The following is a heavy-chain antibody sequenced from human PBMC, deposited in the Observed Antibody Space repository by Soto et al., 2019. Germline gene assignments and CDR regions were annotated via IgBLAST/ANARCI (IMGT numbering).Heavy chain of an antibody. J-gene: IGHJ4*02. V-gene: IGHV4-59*12. CDR3: ARTGSAYALYAH. CDR2: IYYSGST. D-gene: IGHD5-12*01. CDR1: GGSMNTYY. Sequence: PSETLSLTCTVSGGSMNTYYWGLFRQPPGKGLEWVGYIYYSGSTSYADSVKGRFTISRDNAKNTLYLQMNSLRAEDTAVYYCARTGSAYALYAHWGQGTLVTVSS.